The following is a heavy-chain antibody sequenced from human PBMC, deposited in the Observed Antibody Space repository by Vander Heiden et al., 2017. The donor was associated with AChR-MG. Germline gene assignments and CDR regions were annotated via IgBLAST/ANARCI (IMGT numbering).Heavy chain of an antibody. V-gene: IGHV3-48*03. CDR3: ARESPASMDAFDI. Sequence: EVQLVESGGGLVQPGGSVRLSCPASGFTFSSYEMNWVRQAPGKGLEWVSYISSSGSTIYYADSVKGRFTISRDNAKNSLYLQMNSLRAEDTAVYYCARESPASMDAFDIWGQGTMVTVSS. CDR1: GFTFSSYE. J-gene: IGHJ3*02. CDR2: ISSSGSTI.